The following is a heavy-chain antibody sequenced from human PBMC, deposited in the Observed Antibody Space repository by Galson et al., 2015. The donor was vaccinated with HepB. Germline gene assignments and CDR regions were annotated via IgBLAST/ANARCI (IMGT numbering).Heavy chain of an antibody. V-gene: IGHV4-30-4*01. CDR3: ARDSDVVAAQN. CDR1: GGSISSGDYY. CDR2: IYYSGST. Sequence: TLSLTCTVSGGSISSGDYYWSWIRQPPGKGLEWIGYIYYSGSTYYNPSLKSRVTISVDTSKNQFSLKLSSVTAADTAVYYCARDSDVVAAQNWGQGTLVTVSS. D-gene: IGHD2-15*01. J-gene: IGHJ4*02.